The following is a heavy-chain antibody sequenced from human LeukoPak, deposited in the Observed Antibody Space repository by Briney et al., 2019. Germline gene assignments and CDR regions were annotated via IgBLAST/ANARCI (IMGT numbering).Heavy chain of an antibody. CDR3: ARGPHGGELYRWFDP. CDR1: GGSISSYY. D-gene: IGHD1-7*01. CDR2: IYYSGST. Sequence: SETLSLTCTVSGGSISSYYWSWIRQPPGKGLEWIGYIYYSGSTNYNPSLKSRVTISVDTSKNQFSLKLSSVTAADTAVYYCARGPHGGELYRWFDPWGQGTLVTVSS. J-gene: IGHJ5*02. V-gene: IGHV4-59*01.